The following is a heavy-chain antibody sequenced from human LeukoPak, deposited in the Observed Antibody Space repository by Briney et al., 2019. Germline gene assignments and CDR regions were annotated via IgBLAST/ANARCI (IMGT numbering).Heavy chain of an antibody. D-gene: IGHD6-13*01. CDR2: TYYRFKWYN. J-gene: IGHJ4*02. CDR1: GDSFSSNSAA. V-gene: IGHV6-1*01. CDR3: ARDGAAAGREFDY. Sequence: SQTLSLTCAISGDSFSSNSAAWNWIRQSPSRGLEWLGRTYYRFKWYNDSAVSVKSRITINPDTSKNQFSLQLNSVTPEDTAVYYCARDGAAAGREFDYWGQGTLVTVSS.